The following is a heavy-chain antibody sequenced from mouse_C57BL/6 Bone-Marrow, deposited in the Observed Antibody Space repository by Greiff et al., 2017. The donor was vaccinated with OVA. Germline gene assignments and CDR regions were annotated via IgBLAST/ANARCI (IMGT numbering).Heavy chain of an antibody. CDR1: GFTFSDYY. CDR2: ISNGGGST. Sequence: EVKVVESGGGLVQPGGSLKLSCAASGFTFSDYYMYWVRQTPEKRLEWVAYISNGGGSTYYPDTVKGRFTISRDNAKNTLYLQMSRLKSEDTAMYYCARLEGIYYGYTYYAMDYWGQGTSVTVSA. V-gene: IGHV5-12*01. CDR3: ARLEGIYYGYTYYAMDY. J-gene: IGHJ4*01. D-gene: IGHD2-2*01.